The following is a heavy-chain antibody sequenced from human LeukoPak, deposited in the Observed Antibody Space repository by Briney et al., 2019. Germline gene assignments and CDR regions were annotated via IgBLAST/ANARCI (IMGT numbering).Heavy chain of an antibody. D-gene: IGHD3-22*01. CDR2: NYSGGST. Sequence: PGGSLRLSCAASGFTVSSNYMSWVRQAPGKGLVWVSVNYSGGSTYYADSVKGRFTISRDNSKNTLYLQMNSLRAEDTAVYYCARVSRGPHPYYYDSSGYMDYWGQGTLVTVST. CDR1: GFTVSSNY. V-gene: IGHV3-53*01. J-gene: IGHJ4*02. CDR3: ARVSRGPHPYYYDSSGYMDY.